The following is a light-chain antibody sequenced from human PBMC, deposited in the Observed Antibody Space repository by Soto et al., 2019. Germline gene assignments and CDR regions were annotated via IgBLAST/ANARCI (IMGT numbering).Light chain of an antibody. CDR3: QQSHSNPLT. Sequence: DSVMTQSPSSLSASVGDRVTITCEASQDISSYLNWYQQRPGKAPKFLIYAASTLQRGVPSRFSGSGFGTEFTLTISSLQPEDVATYYCQQSHSNPLTFGGGTKVDIK. CDR2: AAS. CDR1: QDISSY. J-gene: IGKJ4*01. V-gene: IGKV1-39*01.